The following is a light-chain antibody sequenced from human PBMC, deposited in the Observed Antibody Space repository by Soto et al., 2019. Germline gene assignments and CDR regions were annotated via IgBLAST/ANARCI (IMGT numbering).Light chain of an antibody. CDR3: QQYYSYPRT. CDR1: QSITNY. CDR2: AAS. J-gene: IGKJ1*01. V-gene: IGKV1-39*01. Sequence: DIQMTQSPSALSASVGDRVNITCRASQSITNYLNWYQHKPGQAPNLLIYAASTLQAGVPSRFRGSGSGTDFTLTISCLQSEDFATYYCQQYYSYPRTFGQGTKVDIK.